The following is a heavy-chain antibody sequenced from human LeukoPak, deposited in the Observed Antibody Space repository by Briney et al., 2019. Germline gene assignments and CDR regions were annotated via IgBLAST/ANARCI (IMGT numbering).Heavy chain of an antibody. CDR3: AILEGIVGATTAWFDP. J-gene: IGHJ5*02. V-gene: IGHV1-69*13. CDR2: IIPIFGTA. Sequence: SVKVSCKASGGTFSSYAISWVRQAPGQGLEWMGGIIPIFGTANYAQKFQGRVTITADESSSTAYMELSSLRSEDTAVYYCAILEGIVGATTAWFDPWGQGTLVTVSS. D-gene: IGHD1-26*01. CDR1: GGTFSSYA.